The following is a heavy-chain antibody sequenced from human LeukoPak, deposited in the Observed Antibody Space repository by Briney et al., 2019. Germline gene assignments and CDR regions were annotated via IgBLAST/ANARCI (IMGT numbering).Heavy chain of an antibody. D-gene: IGHD2-21*02. CDR3: ARDSDYGVVTAILRD. J-gene: IGHJ4*02. CDR2: MIPIFGTA. CDR1: GGTFSSYA. V-gene: IGHV1-69*13. Sequence: SVKVSCKASGGTFSSYAISWVRPAPGQGLEWMGGMIPIFGTANYAQKFQGRVTITADESTSTAYMELSSLRSEDTAVYYCARDSDYGVVTAILRDWGQGTLVTVSS.